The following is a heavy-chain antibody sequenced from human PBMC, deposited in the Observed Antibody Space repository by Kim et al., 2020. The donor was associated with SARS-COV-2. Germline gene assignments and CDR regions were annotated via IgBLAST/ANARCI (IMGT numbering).Heavy chain of an antibody. J-gene: IGHJ4*02. CDR2: ISYDGSNK. D-gene: IGHD2-15*01. Sequence: GGSLRLSGAASGFTFSSYAMHWVRQAPGKGLEWVAVISYDGSNKYYADSVKGRFTISRDNSKNTLYLQMNSLRAEDTAVYYCARDLCSGGSCYYDYWGQGTLVTVSS. V-gene: IGHV3-30*04. CDR1: GFTFSSYA. CDR3: ARDLCSGGSCYYDY.